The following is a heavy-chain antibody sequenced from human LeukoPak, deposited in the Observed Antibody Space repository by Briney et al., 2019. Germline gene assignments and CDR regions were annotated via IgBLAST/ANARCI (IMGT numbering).Heavy chain of an antibody. CDR3: ARGHITYSSWYALLD. CDR2: ISSSSSYI. V-gene: IGHV3-21*01. D-gene: IGHD6-13*01. CDR1: GFTFSSYS. J-gene: IGHJ4*02. Sequence: PGGSLRLSCAASGFTFSSYSTNWVRQAPGKGLEWVSSISSSSSYINYADSVKGRFTISRDNAKNSLYLQMNSLRAEDTAVYYCARGHITYSSWYALLDWGQGTLVTVSS.